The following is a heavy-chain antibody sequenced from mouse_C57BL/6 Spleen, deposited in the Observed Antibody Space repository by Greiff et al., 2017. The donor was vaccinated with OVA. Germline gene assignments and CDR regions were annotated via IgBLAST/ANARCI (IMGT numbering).Heavy chain of an antibody. V-gene: IGHV1-15*01. CDR3: TRKDGNSWFAY. Sequence: QVQLKQSGAELVRPGASVTLSCKASGYTFTDYEMHWVKQTPVHGLEWIGAIDPETGGTAYNQKFKGKAILTADKSSSTAYMELRSLTSEDSAVYYCTRKDGNSWFAYWGQGTLVTVSA. CDR1: GYTFTDYE. D-gene: IGHD2-1*01. CDR2: IDPETGGT. J-gene: IGHJ3*01.